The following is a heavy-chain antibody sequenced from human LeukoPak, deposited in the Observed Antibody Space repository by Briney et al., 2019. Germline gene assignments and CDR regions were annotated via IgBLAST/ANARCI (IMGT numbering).Heavy chain of an antibody. D-gene: IGHD1-26*01. Sequence: GGSLRLSCAASGFTFSSYSMNWVRQAPGSGLEWVTYISFSSSSTYYAHSVEGRCTISRDNAKKSLYLQMNSLRDEDTAVYYCARVVVGATSHWFDPWGQGTLVTVSS. CDR1: GFTFSSYS. CDR2: ISFSSSST. CDR3: ARVVVGATSHWFDP. V-gene: IGHV3-48*02. J-gene: IGHJ5*02.